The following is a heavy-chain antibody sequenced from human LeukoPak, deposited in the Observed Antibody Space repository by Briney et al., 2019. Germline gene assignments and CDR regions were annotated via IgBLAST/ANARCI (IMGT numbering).Heavy chain of an antibody. D-gene: IGHD6-19*01. CDR3: ARVPSGWYMGAYYFDY. CDR1: GGSISSSSYY. J-gene: IGHJ4*02. V-gene: IGHV4-39*07. CDR2: IYYSGST. Sequence: PSETLSLTCTVSGGSISSSSYYWGWIRLPPGKGLEWIGGIYYSGSTYYNPALKSRITISVDTSKSQFSLKLSSVTAADTAVYYCARVPSGWYMGAYYFDYWGQGTLVTVSS.